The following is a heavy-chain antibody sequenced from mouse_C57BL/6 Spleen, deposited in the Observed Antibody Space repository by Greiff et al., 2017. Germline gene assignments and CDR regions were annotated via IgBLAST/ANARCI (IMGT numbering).Heavy chain of an antibody. CDR3: ARMGYDYDRPHYAMDY. CDR2: IWWDDDK. V-gene: IGHV8-8*01. CDR1: GFSLSTFGMG. J-gene: IGHJ4*01. D-gene: IGHD2-4*01. Sequence: LKESGPGILQPSQTLSLTCSFSGFSLSTFGMGVGWIRQPSGKGLEWLAHIWWDDDKYYNPALKSRLTISKDTSKNQVFLKIANVDTADTATYYCARMGYDYDRPHYAMDYWGQGTSVTVSS.